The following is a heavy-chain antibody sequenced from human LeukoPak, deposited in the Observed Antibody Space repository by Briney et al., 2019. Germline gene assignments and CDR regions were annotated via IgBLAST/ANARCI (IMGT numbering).Heavy chain of an antibody. Sequence: ASVKVSCKASGYTFTSYGISWVRQAPGQGLECMGWISAYNGNTNYAQKLQGRVTMTTDTSTSTAYMELRSLRSDDTAVYYCARERSYCSSTSCHNWFDPWGQGTLVTVSS. CDR1: GYTFTSYG. CDR2: ISAYNGNT. V-gene: IGHV1-18*04. D-gene: IGHD2-2*01. J-gene: IGHJ5*02. CDR3: ARERSYCSSTSCHNWFDP.